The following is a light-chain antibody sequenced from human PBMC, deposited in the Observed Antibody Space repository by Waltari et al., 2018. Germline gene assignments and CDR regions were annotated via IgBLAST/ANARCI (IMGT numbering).Light chain of an antibody. CDR2: DVT. J-gene: IGLJ2*01. Sequence: QSALTQPDSVFGSPGQSITISCTGTSSDVGGYKFVSWYQHHPGEAPKLIIFDVTNRPSGVSYRFSGSKSGNSASLTISGLQAEDEAYYYCSSYTSSTTGIFGGGTKLTVL. CDR1: SSDVGGYKF. CDR3: SSYTSSTTGI. V-gene: IGLV2-14*03.